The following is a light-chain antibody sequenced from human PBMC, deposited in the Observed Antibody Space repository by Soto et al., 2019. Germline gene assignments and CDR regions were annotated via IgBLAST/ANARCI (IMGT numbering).Light chain of an antibody. CDR2: KAS. CDR3: QHYNSYSEA. J-gene: IGKJ1*01. Sequence: DLQMTPSPSTPSGSVGDRVTITCRASQTISSWLAWYQQKPGKAPKLLIYKASTLKSGVPSRFSGSGSGTEFTLTISSLQPDDFATYYCQHYNSYSEAFGQGTKVDIK. CDR1: QTISSW. V-gene: IGKV1-5*03.